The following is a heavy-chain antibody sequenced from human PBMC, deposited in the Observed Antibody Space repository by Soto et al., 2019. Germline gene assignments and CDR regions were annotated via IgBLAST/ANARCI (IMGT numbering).Heavy chain of an antibody. D-gene: IGHD6-19*01. J-gene: IGHJ4*02. Sequence: QLQLQESGPGLVKPSGTLSLTCAVSGGSISSNNWWSWVRQPPGKGLEWIGEIYHSGSTNYNPSLTSRVTISVDKSMNQFSLRLTSVTAADTAVYCCARERGAGTFQGFDYWGQGTLVTVSS. CDR1: GGSISSNNW. CDR2: IYHSGST. CDR3: ARERGAGTFQGFDY. V-gene: IGHV4-4*01.